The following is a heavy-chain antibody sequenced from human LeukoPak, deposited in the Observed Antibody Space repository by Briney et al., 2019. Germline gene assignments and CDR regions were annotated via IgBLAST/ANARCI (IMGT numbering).Heavy chain of an antibody. J-gene: IGHJ4*02. CDR2: INPYNGNR. D-gene: IGHD3-10*01. CDR1: GYTFTSYG. V-gene: IGHV1-18*01. CDR3: ARFQASEFRGFDH. Sequence: ASVKVSCKASGYTFTSYGISWVRQAPGQGLEWMGWINPYNGNRYYAKKFQDRFNMTTDTSTSTAYLELQTLTSDDTAIYYCARFQASEFRGFDHWGQGTPITVSS.